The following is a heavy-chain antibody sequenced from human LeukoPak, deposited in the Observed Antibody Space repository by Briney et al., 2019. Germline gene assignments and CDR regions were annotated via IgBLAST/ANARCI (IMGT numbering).Heavy chain of an antibody. J-gene: IGHJ1*01. CDR3: TKDLSL. V-gene: IGHV3-15*01. CDR1: EFTFNTAW. CDR2: IRSESDGGTT. Sequence: GGSLRLSCASSEFTFNTAWMTWVRQVPGKGLEWVARIRSESDGGTTYYAAPVKGRFTISRDDSKNTLYLQMNSLKIEDTALYYCTKDLSLWGQGTLVTVSS.